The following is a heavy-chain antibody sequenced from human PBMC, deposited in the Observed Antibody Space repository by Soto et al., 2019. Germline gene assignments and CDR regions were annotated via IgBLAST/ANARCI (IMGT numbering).Heavy chain of an antibody. V-gene: IGHV4-59*01. J-gene: IGHJ6*02. CDR1: GGSISSYY. CDR3: ARVLSCGGCYYYSFCGMDV. Sequence: PSETLSLTCTVSGGSISSYYWSWIRQPPGKGLEWIGYIYFSGSTNYNPSLKSRVSLSVDTSKTEFSPKLSSVTAADTAVYYCARVLSCGGCYYYSFCGMDVWGQGTTVTVSS. D-gene: IGHD2-15*01. CDR2: IYFSGST.